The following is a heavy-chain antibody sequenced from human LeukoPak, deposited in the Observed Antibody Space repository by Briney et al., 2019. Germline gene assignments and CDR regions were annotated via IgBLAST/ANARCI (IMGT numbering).Heavy chain of an antibody. CDR3: AREVEGRRLGSWVDP. D-gene: IGHD3-16*01. V-gene: IGHV3-7*01. CDR1: GFTISSYW. J-gene: IGHJ5*02. Sequence: GGSLRLSCAASGFTISSYWMNWVRQAPGKGLEWVANIKQDGSEKYYVDSVKGRFTISRDNAKNSLYLQMNSLRGEDTAVYYCAREVEGRRLGSWVDPWGQGTLVTVSS. CDR2: IKQDGSEK.